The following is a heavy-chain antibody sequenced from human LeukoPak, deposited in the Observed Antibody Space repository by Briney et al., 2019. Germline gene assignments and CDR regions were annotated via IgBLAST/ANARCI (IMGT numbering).Heavy chain of an antibody. CDR2: INSDGSTT. CDR3: AKDKLPYSSGWPFDY. V-gene: IGHV3-74*01. D-gene: IGHD6-19*01. CDR1: GFTFSSHW. Sequence: GGALRLSCAASGFTFSSHWMHWVRQAPGKGLVWVSRINSDGSTTTYADSVKGRFTISRDNANNTLYLQMSSLRAEDTAVYYCAKDKLPYSSGWPFDYWGQGTLVTVSS. J-gene: IGHJ4*02.